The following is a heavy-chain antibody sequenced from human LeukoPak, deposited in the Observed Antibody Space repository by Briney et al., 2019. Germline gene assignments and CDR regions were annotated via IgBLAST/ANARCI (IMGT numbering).Heavy chain of an antibody. CDR3: ARERIDSSGPRAFDY. CDR1: GFTFSDYY. J-gene: IGHJ4*02. V-gene: IGHV3-66*01. Sequence: GGSLRLSCAASGFTFSDYYMSWVRQAPGKGLEWVSVIYSGGSTYYADSVKGRFTISRDNSKNTLYLQMNSLRAEDTAVYYCARERIDSSGPRAFDYWGQGTLVTVSS. CDR2: IYSGGST. D-gene: IGHD3-22*01.